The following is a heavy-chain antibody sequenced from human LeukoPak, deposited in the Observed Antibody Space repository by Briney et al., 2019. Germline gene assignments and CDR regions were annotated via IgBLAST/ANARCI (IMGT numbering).Heavy chain of an antibody. D-gene: IGHD4-17*01. CDR3: EAALMTTVTTMIL. CDR2: ISSSSSYI. CDR1: GFTFSRYS. V-gene: IGHV3-21*01. Sequence: GSLRLSCAASGFTFSRYSMNWVRQAPGTGVEWVSSISSSSSYIYYANSVKGRFTISRDNAKNSLYLQMNSLRAEDTAVYYCEAALMTTVTTMILWGQGTLVTVSS. J-gene: IGHJ4*02.